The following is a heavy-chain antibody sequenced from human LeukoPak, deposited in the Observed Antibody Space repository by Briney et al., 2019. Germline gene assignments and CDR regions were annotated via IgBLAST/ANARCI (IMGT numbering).Heavy chain of an antibody. J-gene: IGHJ5*02. D-gene: IGHD1-14*01. CDR2: INHSGST. V-gene: IGHV4-34*01. Sequence: SETLSLTCAVYGGSFSGYYWSWIRQPPGKGLERIGEINHSGSTNYNPSLKSRVTISVDTSKNQFSLKLSSVTAADTAVYYCARGRMKWFDPWGQGTLVTVSS. CDR3: ARGRMKWFDP. CDR1: GGSFSGYY.